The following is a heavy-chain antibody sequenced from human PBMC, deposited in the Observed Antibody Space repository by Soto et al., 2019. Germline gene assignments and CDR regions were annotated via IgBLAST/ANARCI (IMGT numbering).Heavy chain of an antibody. CDR3: ARDQGEYCTNGVCYYFDY. V-gene: IGHV4-31*02. D-gene: IGHD2-8*01. CDR1: GGSISSGGYY. CDR2: IYYSGST. J-gene: IGHJ4*02. Sequence: PSETLSLTCTFSGGSISSGGYYWSWIRQHPGKGLEWIGYIYYSGSTYYNPSLKSRVTISVDTSKNQFSLKLSSVTAADTAVYYCARDQGEYCTNGVCYYFDYWGQGTLVTVSS.